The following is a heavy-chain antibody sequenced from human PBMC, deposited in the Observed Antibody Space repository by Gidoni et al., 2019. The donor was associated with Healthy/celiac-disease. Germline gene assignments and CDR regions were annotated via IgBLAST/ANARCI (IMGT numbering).Heavy chain of an antibody. Sequence: QVQLVQSGAEVKKPGASVKGSCKASGYTFTSYAMHWVRQAPGQRLEWMGWINAGNGNTKYSQKFQGRVTITRDTSASTAYMELSSLRSEDTAVYYCARVLEAYNVDIVATMFDYWGQGTLVTVSS. D-gene: IGHD5-12*01. CDR3: ARVLEAYNVDIVATMFDY. CDR1: GYTFTSYA. V-gene: IGHV1-3*01. J-gene: IGHJ4*02. CDR2: INAGNGNT.